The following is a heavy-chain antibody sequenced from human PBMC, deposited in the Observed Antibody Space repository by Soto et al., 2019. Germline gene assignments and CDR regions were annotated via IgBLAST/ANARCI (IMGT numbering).Heavy chain of an antibody. V-gene: IGHV4-4*02. CDR3: ALGVRGVIRRVLNWFDP. D-gene: IGHD3-10*01. J-gene: IGHJ5*02. Sequence: SETLSLTCAVSGGSISSSNWWRWVRQPPGKGLEWIGEIYHSGSTNYNPSLKSRVTISVDKSKNQFSLKLSSVTAADTAVYYCALGVRGVIRRVLNWFDPWGQGTLVTVSS. CDR1: GGSISSSNW. CDR2: IYHSGST.